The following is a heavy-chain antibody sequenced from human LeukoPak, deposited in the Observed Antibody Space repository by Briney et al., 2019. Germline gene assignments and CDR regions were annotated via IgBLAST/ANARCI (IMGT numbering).Heavy chain of an antibody. D-gene: IGHD3-10*01. CDR2: ISSGGST. Sequence: PGGSLRLSCAASGFTVSSNYMSWGRQAPGERVWWVSVISSGGSTFYADTVKGRFTISRDNATNTLYLQMNSLRAEDTAVYYCAGGVNYGSGIYYPFYYYMDVWGKGTTVTVSS. CDR1: GFTVSSNY. V-gene: IGHV3-66*01. J-gene: IGHJ6*03. CDR3: AGGVNYGSGIYYPFYYYMDV.